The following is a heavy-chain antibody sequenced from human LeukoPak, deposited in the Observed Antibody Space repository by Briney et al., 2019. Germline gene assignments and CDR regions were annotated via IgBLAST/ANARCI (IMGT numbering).Heavy chain of an antibody. CDR1: GGTFSSYA. CDR3: ARDHDYGGNLDY. V-gene: IGHV1-69*05. D-gene: IGHD4-23*01. CDR2: IIPIFGTA. Sequence: SMKVSCKASGGTFSSYAISWVRQAPGQGLEWMGRIIPIFGTANYAQKFQGRVTITTDESTSTAYMELSSLRSEDTAVYYCARDHDYGGNLDYWGQGTLVTVSS. J-gene: IGHJ4*02.